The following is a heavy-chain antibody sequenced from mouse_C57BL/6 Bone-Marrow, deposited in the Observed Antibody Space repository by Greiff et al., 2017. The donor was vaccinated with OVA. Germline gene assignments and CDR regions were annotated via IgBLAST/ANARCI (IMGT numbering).Heavy chain of an antibody. CDR2: IWSGGST. CDR3: ARIGTGRVY. J-gene: IGHJ3*01. V-gene: IGHV2-2*01. Sequence: VKLMESGPGLVQPSQSLSITCTVSGFSLTSYGVHWVRQSPGKGLEWLGVIWSGGSTDYNAAFISRLSISKDNSKSQVFFKMNSLQADDTAIYYCARIGTGRVYWGQGTLVTVSA. D-gene: IGHD4-1*01. CDR1: GFSLTSYG.